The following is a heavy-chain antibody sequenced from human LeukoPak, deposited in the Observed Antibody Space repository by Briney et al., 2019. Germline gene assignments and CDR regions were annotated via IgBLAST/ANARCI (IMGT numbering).Heavy chain of an antibody. D-gene: IGHD2-15*01. Sequence: SETLSLTCTVSGGSISSSGYYWSWIRQPPGKGLEWIGTIYYSGSAYYSPSLKTQVTISVDTSKNQFSLKLSSVTAADTAVYYCARHLPPAHIVVKGGAFDIWGQGTMVTVSS. CDR1: GGSISSSGYY. V-gene: IGHV4-39*01. CDR2: IYYSGSA. J-gene: IGHJ3*02. CDR3: ARHLPPAHIVVKGGAFDI.